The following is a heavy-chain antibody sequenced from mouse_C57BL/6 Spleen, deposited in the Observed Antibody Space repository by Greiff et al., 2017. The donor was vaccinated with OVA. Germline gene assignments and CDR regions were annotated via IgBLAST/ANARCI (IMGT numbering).Heavy chain of an antibody. J-gene: IGHJ2*01. CDR3: ARCYDYDAGDYFDY. CDR1: GYAFTNYL. Sequence: QVQLQQSGAELVRPGTSVKVSCKASGYAFTNYLIEWVKQRPGQGLEWIGVINPGSGGTNYNEKFKGKATLTADKSSSTAYMQLSSLTSEDSAVYFCARCYDYDAGDYFDYWGQGTTLTVSS. CDR2: INPGSGGT. V-gene: IGHV1-54*01. D-gene: IGHD2-4*01.